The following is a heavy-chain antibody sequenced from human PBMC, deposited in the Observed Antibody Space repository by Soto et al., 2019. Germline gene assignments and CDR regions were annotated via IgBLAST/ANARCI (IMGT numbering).Heavy chain of an antibody. CDR2: ISAYNGNT. V-gene: IGHV1-18*01. CDR1: GYTFTSYG. D-gene: IGHD6-13*01. CDR3: ARRGYSSSWYFWWFDP. Sequence: QVQLVQSGAEVKKPGASVKVSCKASGYTFTSYGISWVRQAPGQGLEWMGWISAYNGNTNYAQKLQGRVTMTTDTSTSTAYVELRSLRSDDTAVYYCARRGYSSSWYFWWFDPWGQGTLVTVSS. J-gene: IGHJ5*02.